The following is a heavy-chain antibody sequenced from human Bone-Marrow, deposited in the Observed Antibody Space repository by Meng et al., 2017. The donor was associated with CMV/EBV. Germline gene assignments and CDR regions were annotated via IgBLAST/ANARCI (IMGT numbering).Heavy chain of an antibody. V-gene: IGHV4-4*02. CDR3: ARVGVLEASRRGYCSSTSCRRGGMDV. D-gene: IGHD2-2*01. CDR2: IYHSGST. Sequence: SETLSLTCAVSGGSISSSNWWSWVRQPPGKGLEWIGEIYHSGSTNYNPSLKSRVTISVDKSKNQFSLKLSSVTAADTAVYYCARVGVLEASRRGYCSSTSCRRGGMDVWGQGTTVTVSS. J-gene: IGHJ6*02. CDR1: GGSISSSNW.